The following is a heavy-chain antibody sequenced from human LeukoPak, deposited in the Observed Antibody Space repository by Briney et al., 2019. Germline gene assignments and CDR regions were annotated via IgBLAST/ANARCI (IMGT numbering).Heavy chain of an antibody. CDR1: GYTFTSYG. J-gene: IGHJ1*01. Sequence: ASVKVSCKASGYTFTSYGISWVRQAPGQGLEWMGWIGAYNGNTNYAQKLQGRVTMTTDTSTSTAYMELGSLRSDDTAVYYCARDAAATNAEYFQHWGQGTLVTVSS. CDR3: ARDAAATNAEYFQH. D-gene: IGHD6-13*01. CDR2: IGAYNGNT. V-gene: IGHV1-18*01.